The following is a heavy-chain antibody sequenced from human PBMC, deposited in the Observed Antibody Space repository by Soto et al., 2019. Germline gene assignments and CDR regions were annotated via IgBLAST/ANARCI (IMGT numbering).Heavy chain of an antibody. CDR1: AYTFTNYG. CDR3: ARGGTFAYDTSGYSVY. Sequence: ASAKLSCKSSAYTFTNYGIIWVRPAPGQGLEWMGWINPKSGGTLYAQKFQGRVTMTRDTSISTAYMELSRLRSDDTAVYYCARGGTFAYDTSGYSVYWGQGNLVTVS. J-gene: IGHJ4*02. CDR2: INPKSGGT. V-gene: IGHV1-2*02. D-gene: IGHD3-22*01.